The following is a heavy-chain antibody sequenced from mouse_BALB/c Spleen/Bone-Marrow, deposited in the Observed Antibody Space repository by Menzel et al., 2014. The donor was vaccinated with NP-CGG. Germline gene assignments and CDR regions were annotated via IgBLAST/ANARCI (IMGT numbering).Heavy chain of an antibody. CDR2: ILPGIST. CDR3: ARGISYHFDY. CDR1: GYIFSSYW. D-gene: IGHD5-1*01. J-gene: IGHJ2*01. Sequence: VQLQQSGAELMKPGASAKISCKATGYIFSSYWIEWVKQRPGHGLEWIGEILPGISTNYNEKFKGKATFTADTSSNTAYMQLSSLTSEDSAVYYCARGISYHFDYWGQGTTLTVSS. V-gene: IGHV1-9*01.